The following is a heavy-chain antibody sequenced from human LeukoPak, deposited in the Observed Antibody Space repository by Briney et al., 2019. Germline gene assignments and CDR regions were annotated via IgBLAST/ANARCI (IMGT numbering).Heavy chain of an antibody. D-gene: IGHD5-18*01. CDR2: ITSSGVST. Sequence: GASLRLSCAASGFTFSSYGMSWVRQAPGKGLEWVSSITSSGVSTYYADSVKGRFTISRDNSKNTLFLQRNSLRAEDTAVYYCARCGYSYGCDYWGQGTLVTVSS. CDR1: GFTFSSYG. V-gene: IGHV3-23*01. CDR3: ARCGYSYGCDY. J-gene: IGHJ4*02.